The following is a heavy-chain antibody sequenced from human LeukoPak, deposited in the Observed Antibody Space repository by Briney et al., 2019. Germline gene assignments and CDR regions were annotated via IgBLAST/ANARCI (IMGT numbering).Heavy chain of an antibody. Sequence: SETLSLTCTVSGGSISSYYWSWIRQPPGKGLEWIGYIYYSGSTNYNPSLKSRVTISVDTSKNQFSLKLSSVTAADTAVYYCARAYDTPDAFDIWGQGTMVTVSS. CDR1: GGSISSYY. CDR3: ARAYDTPDAFDI. J-gene: IGHJ3*02. D-gene: IGHD3-22*01. CDR2: IYYSGST. V-gene: IGHV4-59*01.